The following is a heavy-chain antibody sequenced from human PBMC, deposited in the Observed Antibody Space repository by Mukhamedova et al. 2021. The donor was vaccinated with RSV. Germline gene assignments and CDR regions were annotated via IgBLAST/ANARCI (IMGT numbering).Heavy chain of an antibody. Sequence: GGGLEWIGSIFHSGSTYSNPSLKSRVTISVDTSKNQFSMKLSSVNAADTAMYYCARVMHSSYYYYYFMDVWGKGTTVTVSS. CDR2: IFHSGST. J-gene: IGHJ6*03. CDR3: ARVMHSSYYYYYFMDV. V-gene: IGHV4-38-2*02. D-gene: IGHD4-11*01.